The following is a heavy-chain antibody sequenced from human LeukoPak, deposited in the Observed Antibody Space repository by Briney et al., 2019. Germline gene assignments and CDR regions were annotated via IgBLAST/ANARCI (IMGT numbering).Heavy chain of an antibody. CDR3: AKRDDSRGNLVDL. CDR2: IYYSGST. D-gene: IGHD3-22*01. V-gene: IGHV4-39*02. J-gene: IGHJ4*02. CDR1: GGSIRSGSHY. Sequence: TSETLSLTCTVSGGSIRSGSHYWAWIRQPPGKGLEWIGSIYYSGSTYYNPSLENRVTISIDTSKNHFSLKLSSLSAADTSVYYCAKRDDSRGNLVDLWGQGTLVTVS.